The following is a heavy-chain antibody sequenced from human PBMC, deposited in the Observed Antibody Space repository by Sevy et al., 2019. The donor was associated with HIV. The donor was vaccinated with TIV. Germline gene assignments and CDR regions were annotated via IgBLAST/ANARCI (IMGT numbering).Heavy chain of an antibody. V-gene: IGHV4-61*02. D-gene: IGHD3-16*01. CDR3: ARGVLGVGAFDI. CDR2: IYTSGST. J-gene: IGHJ3*02. Sequence: SETLSLTCTVSGGSISSGSYYWSWIRRPAGKGLEWIGRIYTSGSTNYNPSLKSRVTMSVDTSKNQFSLKLSSVTAADTAVYYCARGVLGVGAFDIWGQGTMVTVSS. CDR1: GGSISSGSYY.